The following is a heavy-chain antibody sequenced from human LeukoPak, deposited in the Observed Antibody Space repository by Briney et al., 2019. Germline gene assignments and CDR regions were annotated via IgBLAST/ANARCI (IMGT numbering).Heavy chain of an antibody. CDR3: AKLGYSSGWYDFQIDAFDF. CDR1: GFSFSSYG. D-gene: IGHD6-19*01. Sequence: GGSLRLSCAASGFSFSSYGMHRVRQAPGKGLEWVAVISYDGSNKFYADSVKGRFTISRDNSKNTLYLQMNSLRAEDTAVYYCAKLGYSSGWYDFQIDAFDFWGQGTMVTVSS. J-gene: IGHJ3*01. CDR2: ISYDGSNK. V-gene: IGHV3-30*18.